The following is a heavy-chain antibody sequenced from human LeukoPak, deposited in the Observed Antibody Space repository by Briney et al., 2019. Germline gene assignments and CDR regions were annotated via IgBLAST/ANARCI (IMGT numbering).Heavy chain of an antibody. D-gene: IGHD1-1*01. CDR3: AKDHEWNVLTLRDY. V-gene: IGHV3-23*01. CDR2: ISGSGGST. J-gene: IGHJ4*02. CDR1: GFTFSSYA. Sequence: PGGSLRLSCAASGFTFSSYAMSWVRQAPGKGLEWVSAISGSGGSTYYADSVKGRFTISRDNSKNTLYLQMNSLRAEDTAVYYCAKDHEWNVLTLRDYWGQGTLVTVSS.